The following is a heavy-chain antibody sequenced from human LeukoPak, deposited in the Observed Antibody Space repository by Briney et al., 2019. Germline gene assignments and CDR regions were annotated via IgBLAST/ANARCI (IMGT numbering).Heavy chain of an antibody. Sequence: GGSLRLSCAASGFTFDDYAMHWVRQAPGKGVEWVSGISGNSGSIGYADSVKGRFTISRDNAKNSLYLQMNSVRAEDTAVYYCARAPSPKLWFGQDYWGQGTLVTVSS. CDR1: GFTFDDYA. CDR3: ARAPSPKLWFGQDY. J-gene: IGHJ4*02. D-gene: IGHD3-10*01. CDR2: ISGNSGSI. V-gene: IGHV3-9*01.